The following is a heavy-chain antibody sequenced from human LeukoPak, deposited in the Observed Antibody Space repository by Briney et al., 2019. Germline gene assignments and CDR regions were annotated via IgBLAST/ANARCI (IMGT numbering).Heavy chain of an antibody. CDR3: ARDYALGIFDP. D-gene: IGHD3-16*01. V-gene: IGHV3-7*01. CDR1: GFTFSSYW. J-gene: IGHJ5*02. Sequence: PGGSLRLSCAASGFTFSSYWMGWVRQAPGKGLEWVANIKQDGSEKYYVDSVKGRFTISRDNAKNSLYLQMNSLRAEDTAVYYCARDYALGIFDPWGQGTLVTVSS. CDR2: IKQDGSEK.